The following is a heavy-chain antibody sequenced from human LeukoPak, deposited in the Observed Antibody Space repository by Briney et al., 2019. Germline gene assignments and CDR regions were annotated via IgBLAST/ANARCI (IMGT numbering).Heavy chain of an antibody. D-gene: IGHD3-22*01. CDR2: IRYDGSNK. CDR1: GFTFSSYG. J-gene: IGHJ4*02. V-gene: IGHV3-30*02. Sequence: PGGSLRLSCAASGFTFSSYGMHWVRQAPGKGLEWVAFIRYDGSNKYYADSVKGRFTISRDNSKNTLYLQMNSLRAEDAAVYYCAKPADYYYDSSGYFGYWGQGTLVTVSS. CDR3: AKPADYYYDSSGYFGY.